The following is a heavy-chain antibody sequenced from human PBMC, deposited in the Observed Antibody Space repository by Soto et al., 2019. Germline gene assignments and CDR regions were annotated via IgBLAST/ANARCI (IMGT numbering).Heavy chain of an antibody. V-gene: IGHV3-53*02. Sequence: EVHLVETGGGLIQPGGSLRLSCAASGFSISINYMSWVRQAPGKGLEWVSLIHADGSTSYADSVNGRFTISRDNSKNTVYLQMNSLRVEDTAVYYCASLAVAERSDPCGQGTLVTVSS. CDR3: ASLAVAERSDP. J-gene: IGHJ5*02. CDR1: GFSISINY. CDR2: IHADGST. D-gene: IGHD6-19*01.